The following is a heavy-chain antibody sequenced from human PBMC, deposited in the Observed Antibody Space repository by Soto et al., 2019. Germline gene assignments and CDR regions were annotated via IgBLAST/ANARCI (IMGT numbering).Heavy chain of an antibody. CDR1: GFTFSSWT. V-gene: IGHV3-21*01. Sequence: EGSLRLSCTVSGFTFSSWTMNWVRQAPGKGLEWVSSISTSSTYIYYADSVKGRFTISRDNAKDSLYLNMNNLRADDTAVYYCAKGGTNFDYWGQGTLVTVSS. CDR2: ISTSSTYI. J-gene: IGHJ4*02. CDR3: AKGGTNFDY. D-gene: IGHD2-2*01.